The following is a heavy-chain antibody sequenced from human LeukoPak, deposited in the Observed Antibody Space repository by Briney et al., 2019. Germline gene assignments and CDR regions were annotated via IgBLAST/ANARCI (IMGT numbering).Heavy chain of an antibody. D-gene: IGHD3-3*01. J-gene: IGHJ5*02. CDR1: GGSISSYY. CDR2: IYYSGST. CDR3: ARERKTNFGVLKYNWFDP. Sequence: SETLSLTCTVSGGSISSYYWSWIRQPPGKGLEWIGYIYYSGSTNYNPSLKSRVTISVDTSKNQFSLKLSSVTAADTAVYYCARERKTNFGVLKYNWFDPWGQGTLVTVSS. V-gene: IGHV4-59*01.